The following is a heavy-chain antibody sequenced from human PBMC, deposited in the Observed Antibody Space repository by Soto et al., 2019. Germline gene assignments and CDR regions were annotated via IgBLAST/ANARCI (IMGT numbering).Heavy chain of an antibody. V-gene: IGHV4-31*03. J-gene: IGHJ6*02. CDR1: GGSISSGGYY. D-gene: IGHD3-22*01. CDR3: ARHNYDSSGTAVDV. Sequence: QVQLQESGPGLVKPSQTLSLTCTVSGGSISSGGYYWSWIRQHPGKGLEWIGYIYYSGSTYYNPSLKSRVNISVHTSKNQFSLKLSSVTAADTAVYYCARHNYDSSGTAVDVWGQGTTVTVSS. CDR2: IYYSGST.